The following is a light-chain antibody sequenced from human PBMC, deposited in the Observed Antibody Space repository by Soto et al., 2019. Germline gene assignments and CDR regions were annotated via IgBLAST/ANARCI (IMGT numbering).Light chain of an antibody. J-gene: IGKJ5*01. Sequence: DVVMTQSPLSLPVTPGEPASISCRSSQSLPHSNGNNYLDWYLQKPGQSPQLLIYLGSNRAPGVPDRISGSGSGTDFTLKISRVEAEDVGVYYCMQALQTPITFGQGTRLEIK. V-gene: IGKV2-28*01. CDR3: MQALQTPIT. CDR1: QSLPHSNGNNY. CDR2: LGS.